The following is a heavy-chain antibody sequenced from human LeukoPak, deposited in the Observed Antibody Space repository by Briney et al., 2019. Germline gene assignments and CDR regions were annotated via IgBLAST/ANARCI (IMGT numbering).Heavy chain of an antibody. CDR1: GFTFSSYS. V-gene: IGHV3-21*01. J-gene: IGHJ4*02. CDR3: ARGRDTAMVNWDFDY. Sequence: GGSLRLSCAASGFTFSSYSMNWVRQAPGKGLEWVSSISSSSSYIYYADSVKGRFTISRDNAKNSLYLQMNSLRAEDTAVYYCARGRDTAMVNWDFDYWGQGTLVTVSA. CDR2: ISSSSSYI. D-gene: IGHD5-18*01.